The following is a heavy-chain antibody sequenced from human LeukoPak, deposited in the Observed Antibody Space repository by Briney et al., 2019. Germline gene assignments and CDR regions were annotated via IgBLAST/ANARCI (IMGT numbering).Heavy chain of an antibody. CDR1: GGSISSGGYS. V-gene: IGHV4-30-2*01. CDR2: IYHSGST. J-gene: IGHJ6*02. Sequence: SETLSLTCAVSGGSISSGGYSWGWIRQPPGKGLEWIGYIYHSGSTYYNPSLKSRVTISVDRSKNQFSLKLSSVTAADTAVYYCARVDRYYYYGMDVWGQGTTVTVSS. CDR3: ARVDRYYYYGMDV. D-gene: IGHD3/OR15-3a*01.